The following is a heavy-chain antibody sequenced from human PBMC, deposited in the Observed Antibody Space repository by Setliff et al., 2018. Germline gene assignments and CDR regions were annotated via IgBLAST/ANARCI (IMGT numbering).Heavy chain of an antibody. Sequence: GASVQVSCKASEYTFISYDINWVRQATGQGLEWMGWMNPNSGNTGYAQKFQGRVTMTRNTSTSTAYKELSSLRSEDTAVYYCARGRHSSGWPNNWFDPWGQGTLVTVSS. CDR3: ARGRHSSGWPNNWFDP. D-gene: IGHD6-19*01. J-gene: IGHJ5*02. CDR1: EYTFISYD. V-gene: IGHV1-8*02. CDR2: MNPNSGNT.